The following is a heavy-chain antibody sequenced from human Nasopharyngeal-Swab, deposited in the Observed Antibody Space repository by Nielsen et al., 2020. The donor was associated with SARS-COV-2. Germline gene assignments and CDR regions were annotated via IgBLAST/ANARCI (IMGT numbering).Heavy chain of an antibody. V-gene: IGHV1-69*10. J-gene: IGHJ4*02. CDR3: ARGPVEQSYFDY. CDR2: IIPILGIA. D-gene: IGHD1-26*01. Sequence: SALVSCKASAGTFSSYAISWVRQAPGQGLEWMGGIIPILGIANYAQKFQGRLTITADRSTSTAYMELSSLRSEDTAVYYCARGPVEQSYFDYWGQGTLVTVSS. CDR1: AGTFSSYA.